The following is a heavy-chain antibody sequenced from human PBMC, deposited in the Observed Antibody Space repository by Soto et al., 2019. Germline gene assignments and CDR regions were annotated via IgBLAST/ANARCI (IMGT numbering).Heavy chain of an antibody. V-gene: IGHV1-69*13. CDR1: GGTFSSYA. CDR2: IIPIFGTA. J-gene: IGHJ4*02. Sequence: VKVSCKASGGTFSSYAISWVRQAPGQGLEWMGGIIPIFGTANYAQKFQGRVTITADESTSTAYMELSSLRSEDTAVYYCARERGNYYDSSGYYYWTNLPFDYWGQGTLVTVSS. D-gene: IGHD3-22*01. CDR3: ARERGNYYDSSGYYYWTNLPFDY.